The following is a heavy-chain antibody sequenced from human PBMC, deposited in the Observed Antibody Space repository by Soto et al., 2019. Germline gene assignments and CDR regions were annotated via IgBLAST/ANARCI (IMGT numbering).Heavy chain of an antibody. J-gene: IGHJ6*02. CDR2: ISGSGGST. CDR3: AKDPSGLGATILRGIDV. CDR1: GFTFSSYA. V-gene: IGHV3-23*01. Sequence: GGSVRLSCAASGFTFSSYAMSWVRQAPGKGLEWVSAISGSGGSTYYADSVKGRFTISRDNSKNTLYLQMNSLRAEDTAVYYCAKDPSGLGATILRGIDVWGQGTTVTVSS. D-gene: IGHD5-12*01.